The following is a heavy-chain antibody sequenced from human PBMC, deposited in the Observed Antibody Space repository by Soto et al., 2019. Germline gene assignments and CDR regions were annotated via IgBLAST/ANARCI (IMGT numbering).Heavy chain of an antibody. CDR2: ISGSGGST. CDR3: ASRIAARVDWYFGL. Sequence: EVQLLESGGGLVQPGGSLRLSCAASGFTFSSYAMSWVRQAPGKGLEWVSAISGSGGSTYYADSVKGRFTISRDNSKNTLYLQMNSPRAEDTDVYYCASRIAARVDWYFGLWGRGTLVTVSS. CDR1: GFTFSSYA. D-gene: IGHD6-6*01. J-gene: IGHJ2*01. V-gene: IGHV3-23*01.